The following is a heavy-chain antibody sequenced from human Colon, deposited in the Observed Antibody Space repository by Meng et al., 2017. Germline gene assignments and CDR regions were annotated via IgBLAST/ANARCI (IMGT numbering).Heavy chain of an antibody. CDR1: GGSVSSGSYY. CDR3: ARGFLWFGEFGNWVDP. J-gene: IGHJ5*02. D-gene: IGHD3-10*01. Sequence: AGSLTLSCTVSGGSVSSGSYYWSWIRQPPGKGLEWIGYIYYNGNTNYNPSLKSRVPISVDTSKNQFSLTLSSVTAADTAVYYCARGFLWFGEFGNWVDPWGQGTLVTVSS. V-gene: IGHV4-61*01. CDR2: IYYNGNT.